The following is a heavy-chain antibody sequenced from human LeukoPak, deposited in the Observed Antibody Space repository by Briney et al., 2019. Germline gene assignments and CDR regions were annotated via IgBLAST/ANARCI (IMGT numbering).Heavy chain of an antibody. CDR2: INPNSGGT. D-gene: IGHD6-19*01. Sequence: ASVKVSCKASGYTFTGYYMHWVRQAPGQGLEWMGWINPNSGGTNYAQKFQGWVTMTRDTSISTAYMELSRLRSDDTAVYYCARGREYSSGWYRSFDYWGQGTLVTVSS. CDR1: GYTFTGYY. CDR3: ARGREYSSGWYRSFDY. V-gene: IGHV1-2*04. J-gene: IGHJ4*02.